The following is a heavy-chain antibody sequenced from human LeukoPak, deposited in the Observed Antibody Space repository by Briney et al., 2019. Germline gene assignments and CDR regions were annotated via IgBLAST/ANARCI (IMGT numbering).Heavy chain of an antibody. V-gene: IGHV1-2*06. CDR1: GYTFIDYY. CDR3: ARGNRLYSSSWSSLPFDI. CDR2: INPNIPNTVDT. J-gene: IGHJ3*02. Sequence: ASVKVSCKASGYTFIDYYIHWVRQAPGQGLEWMGRINPNIPNTVDTDYAQNFQGRVTMTRDTSISTAYLELSSLRSDDTAVYYCARGNRLYSSSWSSLPFDIWGQGTMVTVSS. D-gene: IGHD6-13*01.